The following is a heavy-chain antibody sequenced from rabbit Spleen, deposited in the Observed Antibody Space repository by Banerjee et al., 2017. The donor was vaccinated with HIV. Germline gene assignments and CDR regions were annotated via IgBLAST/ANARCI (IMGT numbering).Heavy chain of an antibody. CDR2: IAGGSSGFT. CDR1: GFSFSTSDY. Sequence: QSLEESGGDLVKPGASLTLTCTASGFSFSTSDYMCWVRQAPGKGLEWISCIAGGSSGFTYSATWAKGRFTISKTSSTTVTLQMTSLTVADTATYFCARDSGSNPYGGYGDLWGPGTLVTVS. J-gene: IGHJ4*01. D-gene: IGHD4-2*01. CDR3: ARDSGSNPYGGYGDL. V-gene: IGHV1S40*01.